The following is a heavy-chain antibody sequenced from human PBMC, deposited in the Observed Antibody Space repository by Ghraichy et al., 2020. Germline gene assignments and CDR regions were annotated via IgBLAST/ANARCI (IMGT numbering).Heavy chain of an antibody. V-gene: IGHV1-8*01. J-gene: IGHJ3*02. D-gene: IGHD3-3*01. CDR1: GYTFTSYD. CDR2: VNPKTGYT. CDR3: ARGNILGSTDWFYNAYDI. Sequence: ASVKVSCTASGYTFTSYDINWVRQAPGQGLEWMGWVNPKTGYTGHEQKFQGRVIMTRNTPMNTAYLELSSLRSEDTDVYYCARGNILGSTDWFYNAYDIWGQGTVITVSS.